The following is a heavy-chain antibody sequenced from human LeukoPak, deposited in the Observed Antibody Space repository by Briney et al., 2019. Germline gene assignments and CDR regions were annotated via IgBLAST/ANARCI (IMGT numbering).Heavy chain of an antibody. CDR2: ISYDGTNK. Sequence: GGSLRLSCAASGFTFTRYDMVWVRQAPGKGLEWVAFISYDGTNKYYADSVEGRFTLSRDNSKNTLYLQMNSLRGEDTAVYYCAKERSAVALEHWGQGTLVIVSS. J-gene: IGHJ4*02. V-gene: IGHV3-30-3*01. CDR3: AKERSAVALEH. CDR1: GFTFTRYD. D-gene: IGHD6-19*01.